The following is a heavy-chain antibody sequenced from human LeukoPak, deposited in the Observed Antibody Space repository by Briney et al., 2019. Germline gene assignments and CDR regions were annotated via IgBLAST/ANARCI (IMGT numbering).Heavy chain of an antibody. Sequence: SVKVSCKASGGTFSSYAISWVRQAPGQGLEWMGGIIPIFGTANYAQKFQGRVTITADKSTSTAYMELSSLRSEDTAVYYCARGEGTALFPYYYYYYMDVWGKGTTVTVSS. J-gene: IGHJ6*03. CDR3: ARGEGTALFPYYYYYYMDV. CDR1: GGTFSSYA. V-gene: IGHV1-69*06. CDR2: IIPIFGTA. D-gene: IGHD2-21*01.